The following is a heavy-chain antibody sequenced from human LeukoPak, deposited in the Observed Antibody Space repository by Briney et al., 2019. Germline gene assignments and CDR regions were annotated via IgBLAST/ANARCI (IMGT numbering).Heavy chain of an antibody. V-gene: IGHV1-8*03. D-gene: IGHD2-15*01. J-gene: IGHJ4*02. CDR2: MNPNSGNT. Sequence: GASVKVSCKASGGTFSSYAISWVRQATGQGLEWMGWMNPNSGNTGYAQKFQGRVTITRNTSISTAYMELSSLRSEDTAVYYCARAARGGCSGGSCYLYYFDYWGQGTLVTVSS. CDR1: GGTFSSYA. CDR3: ARAARGGCSGGSCYLYYFDY.